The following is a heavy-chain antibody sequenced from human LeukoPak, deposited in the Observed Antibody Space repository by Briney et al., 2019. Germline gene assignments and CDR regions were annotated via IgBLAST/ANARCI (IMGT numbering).Heavy chain of an antibody. J-gene: IGHJ4*02. V-gene: IGHV1-69*13. CDR1: GGTFSSYA. Sequence: SVKVSCKASGGTFSSYAISWVRQAHGQGLEWMGGIIPIFGTANYAQKFQGRVTITADESTSTAYMELSSLRSEDTAVYYCATYTAMVTGTFDYWGQGTLVTVSS. CDR2: IIPIFGTA. D-gene: IGHD5-18*01. CDR3: ATYTAMVTGTFDY.